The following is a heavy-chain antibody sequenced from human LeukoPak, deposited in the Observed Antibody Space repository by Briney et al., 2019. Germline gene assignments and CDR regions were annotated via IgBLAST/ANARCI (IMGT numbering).Heavy chain of an antibody. CDR1: VSSTSPSGVG. V-gene: IGHV2-5*02. Sequence: PTLGKPTRAPLQYRPLQVSSTSPSGVGLGGIRLPPRKGPGWLAPLFLGDDKRYSPSLKSRLTITKDTSKNQVVLTMTNMDRVDTATYYCARWVYCSGGSCPVAPWYFDLWGRGTLVTVSS. J-gene: IGHJ2*01. CDR2: LFLGDDK. CDR3: ARWVYCSGGSCPVAPWYFDL. D-gene: IGHD2-15*01.